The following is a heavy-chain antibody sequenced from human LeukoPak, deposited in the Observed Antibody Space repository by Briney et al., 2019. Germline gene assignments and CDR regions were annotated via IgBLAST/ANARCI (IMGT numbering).Heavy chain of an antibody. V-gene: IGHV5-51*01. J-gene: IGHJ4*02. D-gene: IGHD6-19*01. Sequence: GEALKISCQGSGYDFTNYWIGWVRQMPGKGLEWMAIIYPDDSDTKYNPSFQGQVTISSDKSISTAYLQWSSLKASDTAIYYCGRQADSSGWYYFDYWGPGTRVTVTS. CDR3: GRQADSSGWYYFDY. CDR1: GYDFTNYW. CDR2: IYPDDSDT.